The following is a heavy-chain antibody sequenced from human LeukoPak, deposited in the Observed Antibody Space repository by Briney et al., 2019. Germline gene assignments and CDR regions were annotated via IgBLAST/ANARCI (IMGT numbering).Heavy chain of an antibody. CDR3: ARVTCSGGSCYFDY. Sequence: SETLSLTCTVSGGSISSYYWSWIRQPPGKGLEWIGYIYYSGSTNYNPSLKSRVTISVDTSKNQFSLKLSSVTAADTAVYYCARVTCSGGSCYFDYWGQGTLVTVSS. V-gene: IGHV4-59*12. CDR1: GGSISSYY. D-gene: IGHD2-15*01. J-gene: IGHJ4*02. CDR2: IYYSGST.